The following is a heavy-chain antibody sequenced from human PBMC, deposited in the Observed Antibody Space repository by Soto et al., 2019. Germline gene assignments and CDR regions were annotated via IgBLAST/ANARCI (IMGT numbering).Heavy chain of an antibody. D-gene: IGHD6-13*01. V-gene: IGHV4-31*03. CDR3: ARARQPEPYGMDV. Sequence: SETLSLTCTVSGGSIGSGGYYWTWIRRHPGKGLEWIGYIYYSGSTYYNPSLKSRVTISVDTSKNQFSLKLSSVTAADTAVYYCARARQPEPYGMDVWGQGTTVTVSS. J-gene: IGHJ6*02. CDR1: GGSIGSGGYY. CDR2: IYYSGST.